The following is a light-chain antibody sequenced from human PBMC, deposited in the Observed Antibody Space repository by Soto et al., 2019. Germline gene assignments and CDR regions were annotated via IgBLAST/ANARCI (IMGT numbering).Light chain of an antibody. CDR2: GAS. J-gene: IGKJ2*01. CDR1: QSVSSSY. CDR3: QQYGSSPYT. V-gene: IGKV3-20*01. Sequence: EIVLTQSPGTLSLSPGERATLSCRASQSVSSSYLAWYQQKPGQAPRLLIYGASSRATGIPDRFSGSGSGTDFPRTISRLEPEDFGVYYCQQYGSSPYTFGQGTRLEIK.